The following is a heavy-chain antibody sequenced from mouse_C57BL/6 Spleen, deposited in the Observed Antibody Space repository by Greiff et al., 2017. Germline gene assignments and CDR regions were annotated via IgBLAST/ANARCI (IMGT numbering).Heavy chain of an antibody. V-gene: IGHV1-81*01. Sequence: VQLQQSGAELARPGASVKLSCKASGYTFTSYGISWVKQRTGQGLEWIGEIYPRSGNTYYNEKFKGKATLTADKSSSTAYMELRSLTSEDSAVDFCARGGMVTTGFAYWGQGTLVTVSA. CDR3: ARGGMVTTGFAY. J-gene: IGHJ3*01. D-gene: IGHD2-2*01. CDR2: IYPRSGNT. CDR1: GYTFTSYG.